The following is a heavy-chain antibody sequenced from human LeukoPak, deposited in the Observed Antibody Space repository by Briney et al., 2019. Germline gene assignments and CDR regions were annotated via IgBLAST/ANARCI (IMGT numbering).Heavy chain of an antibody. Sequence: GGSLRLSCAASGFTFNSYSMNWVRQAPGKGLEWVSYISSSGSTIYYADSVKGRFTISRDNAKNSLYLQMNSLRAEDTAVYYCARALGSGWYTDFDYWGQGTLVTVSS. V-gene: IGHV3-48*04. D-gene: IGHD6-19*01. CDR1: GFTFNSYS. CDR2: ISSSGSTI. J-gene: IGHJ4*02. CDR3: ARALGSGWYTDFDY.